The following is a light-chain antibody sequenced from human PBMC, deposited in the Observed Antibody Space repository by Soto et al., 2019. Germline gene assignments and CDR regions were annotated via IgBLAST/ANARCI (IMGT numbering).Light chain of an antibody. Sequence: QSVLTQPASVSGSPGQSITISCTGTSSDVGGYNYVSWYQQHPGKAPKLMIYDVSNRPSGVSNLFSGSKSGNTASLTISGLQAEDEDHYYCSSYTSSSTLVFGGGTKVTVL. V-gene: IGLV2-14*01. CDR3: SSYTSSSTLV. J-gene: IGLJ2*01. CDR2: DVS. CDR1: SSDVGGYNY.